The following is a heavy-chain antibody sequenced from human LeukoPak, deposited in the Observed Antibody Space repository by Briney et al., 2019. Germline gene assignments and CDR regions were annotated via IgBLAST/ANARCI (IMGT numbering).Heavy chain of an antibody. CDR2: TRKSNDGDT. Sequence: GGSLRLSCAASGFTFSDFSMTWVRQAPGKGLEWVSTTRKSNDGDTYYADSGKGRFTISRDNSKNTLYLKMNSLRAEDTAVYYCAKGGYTSWFDPWGQGTLVIVSS. CDR1: GFTFSDFS. V-gene: IGHV3-23*01. CDR3: AKGGYTSWFDP. J-gene: IGHJ5*02. D-gene: IGHD5-12*01.